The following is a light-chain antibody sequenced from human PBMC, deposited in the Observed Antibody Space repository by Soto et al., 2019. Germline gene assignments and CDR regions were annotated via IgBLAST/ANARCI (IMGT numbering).Light chain of an antibody. CDR3: QHYNSYSEA. V-gene: IGKV1-5*03. Sequence: DIQMTQSPSTLSGSVGDRVTITCRASQTISSWLAWYQQKPGKAPKLLIYKASTLKSGVPSRFSGSGSGTEFTLTISSLQPDDCATYYCQHYNSYSEAFGHGTKVDSK. CDR1: QTISSW. J-gene: IGKJ1*01. CDR2: KAS.